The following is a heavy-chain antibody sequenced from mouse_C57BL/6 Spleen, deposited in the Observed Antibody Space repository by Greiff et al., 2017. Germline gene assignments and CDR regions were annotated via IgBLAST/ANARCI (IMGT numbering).Heavy chain of an antibody. V-gene: IGHV6-3*01. CDR1: GFTFSNYW. CDR3: TGSYDYDKGGYWYFDV. D-gene: IGHD2-4*01. Sequence: EVKVEESGGGLVQPGGSMKLSCVASGFTFSNYWMNWVRQSPEKGLEWVAQIRLKSDNYATHYAESVKGRFTISRDDSKSSVYLQMNNLRAEDTGIYYCTGSYDYDKGGYWYFDVWGTGTTVTVSS. CDR2: IRLKSDNYAT. J-gene: IGHJ1*03.